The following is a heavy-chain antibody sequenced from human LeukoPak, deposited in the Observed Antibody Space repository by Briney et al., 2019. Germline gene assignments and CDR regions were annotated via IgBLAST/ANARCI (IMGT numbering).Heavy chain of an antibody. D-gene: IGHD6-19*01. Sequence: GGSLRLSCAASGFTFSSYSMNWVRQAPGKGLEGVSSISSSSSYIYYADSVKGRFTISRDNAKNSLYLKMNRLRGADTAVYYCASRTISGWYEGEYFQHWGQGTLVTVSS. J-gene: IGHJ1*01. CDR2: ISSSSSYI. CDR1: GFTFSSYS. CDR3: ASRTISGWYEGEYFQH. V-gene: IGHV3-21*01.